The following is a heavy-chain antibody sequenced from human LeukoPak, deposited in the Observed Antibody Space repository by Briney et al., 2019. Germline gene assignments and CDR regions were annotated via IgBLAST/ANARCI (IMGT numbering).Heavy chain of an antibody. Sequence: GGSLRLACAATGFTFGSYWMHWVRQAPGKGLVWVSSIDNDGSGTTYAESVKGRFNISRDNANNTLYLQMNSLRAEDTAVYYCAGAAISGYEWHYWGQGTLVIVSS. CDR2: IDNDGSGT. CDR3: AGAAISGYEWHY. CDR1: GFTFGSYW. V-gene: IGHV3-74*01. D-gene: IGHD6-25*01. J-gene: IGHJ4*02.